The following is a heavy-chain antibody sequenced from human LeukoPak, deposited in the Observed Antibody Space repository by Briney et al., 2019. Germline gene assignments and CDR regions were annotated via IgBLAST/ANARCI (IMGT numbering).Heavy chain of an antibody. Sequence: GGSLRLSCAASGFTVSANHMNWVRQVPGKGLDWVSVMYSGGNTYYADSVKGRFTFSRDNSNNTLHLQMNSLRPEDTAVYYCAIGGVVVVGANFFDIWGQGTVVTVSS. CDR2: MYSGGNT. V-gene: IGHV3-66*01. J-gene: IGHJ3*02. CDR1: GFTVSANH. D-gene: IGHD4/OR15-4a*01. CDR3: AIGGVVVVGANFFDI.